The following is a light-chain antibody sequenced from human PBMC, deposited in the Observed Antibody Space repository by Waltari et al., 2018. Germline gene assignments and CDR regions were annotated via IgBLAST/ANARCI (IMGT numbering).Light chain of an antibody. Sequence: SYELTPAPSVTVSPGQTARIACSGAALADQYAYWYQQRPGRAPVAVIYKDTKRPSGIPERFSGSSSGTTVTLTISGVQAEDESDYYCQSADSTGSDVIFGGGTKLTVL. V-gene: IGLV3-25*03. J-gene: IGLJ2*01. CDR1: ALADQY. CDR3: QSADSTGSDVI. CDR2: KDT.